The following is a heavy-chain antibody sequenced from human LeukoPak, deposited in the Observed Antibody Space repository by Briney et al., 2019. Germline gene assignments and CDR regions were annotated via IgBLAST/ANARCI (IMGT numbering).Heavy chain of an antibody. CDR2: ISYDGSNK. J-gene: IGHJ4*02. D-gene: IGHD3-16*02. CDR3: AKDTFGGVIVF. CDR1: GFTFSNFA. V-gene: IGHV3-30-3*01. Sequence: PGRSLRLSCAASGFTFSNFAMHWVRQAPGKGLEWVALISYDGSNKYYADSVKGRFTISRDNSKNTLYLQMNSLRAEDTAVYYCAKDTFGGVIVFRGQGTLVTVSS.